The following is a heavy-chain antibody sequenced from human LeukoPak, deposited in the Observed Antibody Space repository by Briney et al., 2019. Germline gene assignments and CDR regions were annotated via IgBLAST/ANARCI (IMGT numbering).Heavy chain of an antibody. V-gene: IGHV3-9*01. CDR3: AKDAPRYCSSTSCSQFDY. Sequence: GGSLRLSCAASGFTFDDYAMHWVRQAPGKGLEWVSGFSWNSGSIGYADSVKDRFTISRDNAKNSLYLQMNSLRAEDTALYYCAKDAPRYCSSTSCSQFDYWGQGTLVTVSS. J-gene: IGHJ4*02. CDR1: GFTFDDYA. CDR2: FSWNSGSI. D-gene: IGHD2-2*01.